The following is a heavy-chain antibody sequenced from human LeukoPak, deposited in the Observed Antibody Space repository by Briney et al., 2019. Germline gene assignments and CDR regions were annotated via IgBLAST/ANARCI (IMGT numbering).Heavy chain of an antibody. CDR3: ARGPLPIYGSGSGRWFDP. CDR2: IYTSGST. J-gene: IGHJ5*02. D-gene: IGHD3-10*01. CDR1: GGSISSYY. V-gene: IGHV4-4*07. Sequence: PSETLSPTCTVSGGSISSYYWSWIRQPAGKGLEWIGRIYTSGSTNYNPSLKSRVTMSVDTSKNQFSLKLSSVTAADTAVYYCARGPLPIYGSGSGRWFDPWGQGTLVTVSS.